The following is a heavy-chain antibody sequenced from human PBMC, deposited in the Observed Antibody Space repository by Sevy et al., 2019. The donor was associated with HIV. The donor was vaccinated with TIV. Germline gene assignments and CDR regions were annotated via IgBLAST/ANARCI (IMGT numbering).Heavy chain of an antibody. D-gene: IGHD3-10*01. J-gene: IGHJ4*02. CDR2: ITYSGVNT. CDR1: GFTFSTYA. CDR3: AKDRVSGTYYTGDFDY. Sequence: GGSLRLSRAASGFTFSTYAMTWVRQAPGKGLEWVSVITYSGVNTYYADSVKGRFTISRDNSKNKLYLQMNSLRAEDTAVYYCAKDRVSGTYYTGDFDYWGQGTLVTVSS. V-gene: IGHV3-23*01.